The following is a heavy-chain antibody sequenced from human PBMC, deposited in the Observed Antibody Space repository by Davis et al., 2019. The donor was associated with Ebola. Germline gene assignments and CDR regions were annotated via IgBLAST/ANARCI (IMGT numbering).Heavy chain of an antibody. D-gene: IGHD6-13*01. CDR3: ARTYEGASSWYKNWFDP. CDR2: IYSGGTT. J-gene: IGHJ5*02. CDR1: GFSVSNNF. V-gene: IGHV3-53*01. Sequence: PGGSLRLSCAVSGFSVSNNFMTWVRQAPGKGLEWVSVIYSGGTTYYADSVKGRFTISRDNSENTVYLQMNSLRAEDTAVYYCARTYEGASSWYKNWFDPWGQGTLVTVSS.